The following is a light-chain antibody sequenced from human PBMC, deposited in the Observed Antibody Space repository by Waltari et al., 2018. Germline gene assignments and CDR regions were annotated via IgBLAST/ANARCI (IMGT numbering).Light chain of an antibody. J-gene: IGLJ3*02. CDR2: ANT. Sequence: QSVLPQPPSVSGAPGQRVTVSCTGSTSNTGAGYDVQWYQQFPGRAPRLVIYANTYRPSGVPDRFSATKSGSSASLAITGLQAEDEADYYCQSYDKILSAWVFGGGTKVTVL. V-gene: IGLV1-40*01. CDR1: TSNTGAGYD. CDR3: QSYDKILSAWV.